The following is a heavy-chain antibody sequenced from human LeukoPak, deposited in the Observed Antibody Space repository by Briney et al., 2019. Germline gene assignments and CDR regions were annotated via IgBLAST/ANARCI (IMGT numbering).Heavy chain of an antibody. D-gene: IGHD6-13*01. CDR3: AKTSSSWSLISANWFDP. CDR1: RFTFSDYA. V-gene: IGHV3-23*01. Sequence: GGSLRLSCAASRFTFSDYAMTWVRLAPGKGLEFVSSISGSGDTTYYADSVKGRFTISRDNSKNTLYLQMNSLRAEDTAVYYCAKTSSSWSLISANWFDPWGQGTLVTVSS. J-gene: IGHJ5*02. CDR2: ISGSGDTT.